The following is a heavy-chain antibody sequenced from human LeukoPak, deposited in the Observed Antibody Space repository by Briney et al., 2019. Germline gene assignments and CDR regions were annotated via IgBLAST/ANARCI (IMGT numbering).Heavy chain of an antibody. D-gene: IGHD4-17*01. CDR1: GFTFNSFA. J-gene: IGHJ6*02. Sequence: GGSLRLSCAASGFTFNSFAMSWVRHAPGKGLEWVSAISGSGVTTYYADSVKGRFTISRDNSKNTLYLQMNSLGAEDTAVYYCAKGAGLYVAYGDYGDYYYYYGMDVWGQGTTVTVSS. CDR3: AKGAGLYVAYGDYGDYYYYYGMDV. V-gene: IGHV3-23*01. CDR2: ISGSGVTT.